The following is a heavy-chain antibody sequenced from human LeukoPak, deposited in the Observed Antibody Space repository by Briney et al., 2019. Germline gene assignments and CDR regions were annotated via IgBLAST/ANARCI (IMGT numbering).Heavy chain of an antibody. CDR1: GFTFDDYT. J-gene: IGHJ4*02. V-gene: IGHV3-43*01. CDR2: ISWDGGST. Sequence: GGSLRLSCAGSGFTFDDYTMHWVRQAPGKGLEWVSLISWDGGSTYYADSVKGRFTISRDNSKNSLYLQMNSLRTEDTALYYCAKDGGAPMITFGGVIVDWGQGTLVTVSS. CDR3: AKDGGAPMITFGGVIVD. D-gene: IGHD3-16*02.